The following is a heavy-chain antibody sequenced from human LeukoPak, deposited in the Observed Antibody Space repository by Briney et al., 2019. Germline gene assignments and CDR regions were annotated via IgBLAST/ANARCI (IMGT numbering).Heavy chain of an antibody. D-gene: IGHD3-3*01. CDR2: IFHSESV. Sequence: PSETLSLTCAVSGVSISTNTWWSWVRQTPGQGLEWIGEIFHSESVNSNPSLESRLTISLDKSKNHFSLELTSVTAADTALYFCAREIFGARAFGYWGQGILVTVSS. V-gene: IGHV4-4*02. CDR1: GVSISTNTW. J-gene: IGHJ4*02. CDR3: AREIFGARAFGY.